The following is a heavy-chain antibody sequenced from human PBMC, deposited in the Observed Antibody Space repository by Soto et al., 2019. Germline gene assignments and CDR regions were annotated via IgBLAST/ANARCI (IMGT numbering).Heavy chain of an antibody. CDR1: GGTFSSYA. J-gene: IGHJ4*02. CDR2: IIPIFGTA. Sequence: SVKVSCEASGGTFSSYAISWVRQAPGQGLEWLGGIIPIFGTANYAQKFQGRVTITADNSTSPAYMELSSLRSEDTAVDYCARALAASRPMFYYFDYWGQVTMVTVSS. D-gene: IGHD6-6*01. V-gene: IGHV1-69*06. CDR3: ARALAASRPMFYYFDY.